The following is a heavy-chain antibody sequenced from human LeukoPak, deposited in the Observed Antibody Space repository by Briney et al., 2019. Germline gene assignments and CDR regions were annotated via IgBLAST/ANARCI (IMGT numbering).Heavy chain of an antibody. Sequence: PGGSLRLSCSASGFSFSDSYMNWFRLSPEKGLEWIAYITSSGATTEYADSVKGRFTISRVNAKNSMYLQMNSLRPEDTAVYYCARDPDYGDPYWGQGTLVTVSS. CDR2: ITSSGATT. D-gene: IGHD4/OR15-4a*01. V-gene: IGHV3-11*01. CDR1: GFSFSDSY. J-gene: IGHJ4*02. CDR3: ARDPDYGDPY.